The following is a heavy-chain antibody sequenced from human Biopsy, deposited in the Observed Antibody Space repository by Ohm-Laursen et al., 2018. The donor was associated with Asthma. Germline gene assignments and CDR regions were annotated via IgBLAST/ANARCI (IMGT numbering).Heavy chain of an antibody. D-gene: IGHD2-2*01. CDR3: ARKAGSCISRTCYSLDF. V-gene: IGHV1-69*13. CDR1: GGTFNTYV. CDR2: INSVFGTT. J-gene: IGHJ4*02. Sequence: SVKVSCKSLGGTFNTYVIGWVRQAPGQGPEWMGGINSVFGTTTYPQKFQDRVTITADDSTSTVYMELSSLRSEDTAVYYCARKAGSCISRTCYSLDFWGQGTLVTDSS.